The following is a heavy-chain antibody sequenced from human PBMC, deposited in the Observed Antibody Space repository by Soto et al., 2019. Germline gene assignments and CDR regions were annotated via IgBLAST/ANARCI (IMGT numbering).Heavy chain of an antibody. J-gene: IGHJ4*02. CDR1: GGTFSSYT. CDR3: ARDQDPAAGTDY. V-gene: IGHV1-69*08. CDR2: IIPILGIA. Sequence: QVQLVQSGAEVKKPGSSVKVSCKASGGTFSSYTISWVRQAPGQGLERMGRIIPILGIANYAQKFQGRVTITADKSTSTAYMELSSLRSEDTAVYYCARDQDPAAGTDYWGQGTLVTVSS. D-gene: IGHD6-13*01.